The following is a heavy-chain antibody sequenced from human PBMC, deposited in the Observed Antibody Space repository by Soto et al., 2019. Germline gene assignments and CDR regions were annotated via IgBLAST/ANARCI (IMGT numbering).Heavy chain of an antibody. CDR2: IYYSGST. Sequence: KPSETLSLTCTVSGGSISSGGYYWSWVRQSPRRGLEWIGNIYYSGSTYYNPSLKSRLTISVDTSKNQFSLNLSSVTAADTAVYYCARDRLMATAGTARHYFGLDVWGQGTTVTVSS. CDR1: GGSISSGGYY. J-gene: IGHJ6*02. CDR3: ARDRLMATAGTARHYFGLDV. V-gene: IGHV4-31*03. D-gene: IGHD5-18*01.